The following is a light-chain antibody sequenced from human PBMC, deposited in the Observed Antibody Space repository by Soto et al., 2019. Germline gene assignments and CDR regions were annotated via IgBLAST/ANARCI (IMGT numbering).Light chain of an antibody. J-gene: IGLJ1*01. Sequence: QSVLTQPPSASGTPGQRVTISCSGSSSNIGSNTVNWYQQLPRTAPKLLIYSNNQRLSGVPDRFSGSKSGTSASLAISGLQSEDEADYYCAAWDDSLNAYVFGTGTKVTVL. CDR2: SNN. CDR3: AAWDDSLNAYV. CDR1: SSNIGSNT. V-gene: IGLV1-44*01.